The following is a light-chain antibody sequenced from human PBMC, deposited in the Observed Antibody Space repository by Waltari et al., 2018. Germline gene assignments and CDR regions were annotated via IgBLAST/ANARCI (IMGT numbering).Light chain of an antibody. CDR3: QQRSSWPYT. V-gene: IGKV3-11*01. Sequence: EIVLTQSPATLSLSPGERATISCRASQRISNYLAWYQQKPGLAPRLLIYDTSNRATGIPARFSGGGSGTDFTLTIISLAPEDFAVYYCQQRSSWPYTFGQGTKLEI. CDR2: DTS. J-gene: IGKJ2*01. CDR1: QRISNY.